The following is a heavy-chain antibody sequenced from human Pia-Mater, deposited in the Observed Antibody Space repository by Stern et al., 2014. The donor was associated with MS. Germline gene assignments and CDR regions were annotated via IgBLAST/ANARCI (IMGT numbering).Heavy chain of an antibody. CDR1: GYNFRNYA. V-gene: IGHV7-4-1*02. J-gene: IGHJ5*02. Sequence: QVQLVQSGSELKKPGASVKVSCKASGYNFRNYAMNWVRQAPGQGLEWIGWINTNTGKPLYAQGFTGRFVFSLDTSVSTAYLQISSLKTEDTAVYYCASRGAGEFGVSPTGSWGQGSLVTVSS. D-gene: IGHD2-8*01. CDR2: INTNTGKP. CDR3: ASRGAGEFGVSPTGS.